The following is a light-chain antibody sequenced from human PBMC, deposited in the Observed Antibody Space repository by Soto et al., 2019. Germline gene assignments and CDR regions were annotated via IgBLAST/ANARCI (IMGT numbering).Light chain of an antibody. CDR1: QGISNY. CDR3: QKYNSAPRT. V-gene: IGKV1-27*01. Sequence: DIQMTQSPSSLSASVGDRVIITCRASQGISNYLAWYQQKPGKVPKLLIYAASTLQSGVPSRFRGSGSGTDFTLTISSLQPEDVDTYYCQKYNSAPRTFGQGTKVDIK. CDR2: AAS. J-gene: IGKJ1*01.